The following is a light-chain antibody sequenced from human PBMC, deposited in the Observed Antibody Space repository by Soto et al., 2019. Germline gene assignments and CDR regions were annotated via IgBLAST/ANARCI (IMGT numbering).Light chain of an antibody. CDR3: QQYGRSPYS. CDR1: QSVSSNY. Sequence: EIVLTQSPGTLSLSLGERVTLSCRASQSVSSNYLAWYQHRPGQAPRLLIHGVSSRATGISDRFTGSGSGRDFTLTISSLEPEDSAVYYCQQYGRSPYSFGQGTKLEIK. CDR2: GVS. J-gene: IGKJ2*01. V-gene: IGKV3-20*01.